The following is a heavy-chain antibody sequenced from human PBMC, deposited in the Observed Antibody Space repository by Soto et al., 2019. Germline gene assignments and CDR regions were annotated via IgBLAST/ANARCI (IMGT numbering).Heavy chain of an antibody. CDR3: AVAVAGPTAIGY. CDR1: GFTFSSYW. D-gene: IGHD6-19*01. J-gene: IGHJ4*02. V-gene: IGHV3-74*01. Sequence: EVQLVESGGGLVQPGGSLRLSCAASGFTFSSYWMHWVRQAPGKGLVWVSRINRDESSTTYADSVKGRFTISRDNAKTTLYLQMNSLRAEDTAVYYCAVAVAGPTAIGYWGQGTLVTVSS. CDR2: INRDESST.